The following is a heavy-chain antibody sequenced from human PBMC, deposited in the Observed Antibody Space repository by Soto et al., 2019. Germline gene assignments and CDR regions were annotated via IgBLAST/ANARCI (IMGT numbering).Heavy chain of an antibody. CDR1: GYTFTSYD. CDR3: ARVYGFYYYYYMDV. J-gene: IGHJ6*03. D-gene: IGHD2-8*02. CDR2: MNPNSGNT. Sequence: ASVKVSCKASGYTFTSYDINWVRQATGQGLEWMGWMNPNSGNTGYAQKFQGRVTMTRNTSISTAYMELSGLRSEDTAVYYCARVYGFYYYYYMDVWGKGTTVTVSS. V-gene: IGHV1-8*01.